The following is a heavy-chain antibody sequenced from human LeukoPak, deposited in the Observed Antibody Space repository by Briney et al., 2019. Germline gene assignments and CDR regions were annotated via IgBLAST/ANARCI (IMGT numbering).Heavy chain of an antibody. Sequence: ASVKVSCKASGGTFSSYAISWVRQAPGQGLEWMGRIIPILGIANYAQKFQGRVTITADTSTSTAYMELSSLRSEDTAVYYCAREDLYYYDSSGYWVYWGQGTLVTVSS. V-gene: IGHV1-69*04. D-gene: IGHD3-22*01. CDR3: AREDLYYYDSSGYWVY. CDR1: GGTFSSYA. CDR2: IIPILGIA. J-gene: IGHJ4*02.